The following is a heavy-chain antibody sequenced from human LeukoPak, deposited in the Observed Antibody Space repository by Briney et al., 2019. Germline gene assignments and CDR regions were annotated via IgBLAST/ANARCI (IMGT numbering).Heavy chain of an antibody. CDR1: GFTFSNFW. D-gene: IGHD4-23*01. CDR2: IKQDGSEK. J-gene: IGHJ4*02. V-gene: IGHV3-7*01. Sequence: GGSLRLSCAGSGFTFSNFWMSWVRQAPGKGLEWVANIKQDGSEKYYVDSVKGRFTISRDNAKNSLYLQMNSLRAEDTAVYYCARDLRWYDYWGQGTLVTVSS. CDR3: ARDLRWYDY.